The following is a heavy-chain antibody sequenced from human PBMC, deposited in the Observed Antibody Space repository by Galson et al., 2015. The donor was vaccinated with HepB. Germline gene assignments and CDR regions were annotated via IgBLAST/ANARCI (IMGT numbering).Heavy chain of an antibody. V-gene: IGHV3-23*01. CDR3: AKSGGWFYFDH. D-gene: IGHD6-19*01. J-gene: IGHJ4*02. Sequence: SLRLSCAASGFTFSNYGMNWVRQAPGKGPEWVSGINGNGGGTYYADSVKGRFTVSRDNSKNTVYLQINSLRAKDSAVYYCAKSGGWFYFDHWGQGALVTVSS. CDR2: INGNGGGT. CDR1: GFTFSNYG.